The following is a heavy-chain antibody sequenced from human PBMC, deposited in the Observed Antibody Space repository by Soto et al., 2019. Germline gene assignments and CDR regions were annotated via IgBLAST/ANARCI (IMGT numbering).Heavy chain of an antibody. J-gene: IGHJ2*01. CDR2: ISGSGGST. D-gene: IGHD3-10*01. CDR3: AKDRYGSGTYWYFDH. CDR1: GFTFSSYA. V-gene: IGHV3-23*01. Sequence: EVQLLESGGGLVQPGGSLRLSCAASGFTFSSYAMSWVRQAPGKGLEWVSAISGSGGSTYYADSVKGRFTISRDNSKNTLHLQTNSQRAEDTAVYYCAKDRYGSGTYWYFDHWGRGTLVTVSS.